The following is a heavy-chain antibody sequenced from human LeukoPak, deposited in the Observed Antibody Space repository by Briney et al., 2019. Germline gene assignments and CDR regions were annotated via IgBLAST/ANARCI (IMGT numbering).Heavy chain of an antibody. CDR1: GGSISSSSYY. J-gene: IGHJ4*02. D-gene: IGHD3-10*01. V-gene: IGHV4-39*06. CDR3: ARALITMVRGVMGYFDY. Sequence: PSETLSLTCTVSGGSISSSSYYWGWIRQPPGKGLEWIGSIYYSGSTYYNPSLKSRVTISVDTSKNQFPLKLSSVTAADTAVYYCARALITMVRGVMGYFDYWGQGTLVTVSS. CDR2: IYYSGST.